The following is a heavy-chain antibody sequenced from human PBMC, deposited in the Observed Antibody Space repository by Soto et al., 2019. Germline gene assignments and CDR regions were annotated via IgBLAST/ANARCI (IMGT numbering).Heavy chain of an antibody. CDR1: GFIFEDFA. Sequence: GGSLRLSCVGSGFIFEDFAMNWVRQVPGKGLEWVSGISWNSATLAYADSVKGRFIVSRDNAKNILYLQMNSLRPEDAALYYCAKDVGSYFYDTSAYLYDYWGQGTLVTVSS. V-gene: IGHV3-9*01. CDR3: AKDVGSYFYDTSAYLYDY. CDR2: ISWNSATL. J-gene: IGHJ4*02. D-gene: IGHD3-22*01.